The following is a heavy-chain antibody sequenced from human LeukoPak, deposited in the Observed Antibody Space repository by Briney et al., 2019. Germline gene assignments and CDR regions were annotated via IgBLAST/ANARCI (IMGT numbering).Heavy chain of an antibody. CDR2: INANAINT. CDR3: AKPISGGLAVTADWFDP. CDR1: EFTFSDHY. V-gene: IGHV3-11*01. D-gene: IGHD6-19*01. J-gene: IGHJ5*02. Sequence: GGSLRLSCAASEFTFSDHYMSWIRQAPGTGLEWVSTINANAINTYYAASVKGRFTISRDNSKSTLYLQLNSLRAEDTAVYYCAKPISGGLAVTADWFDPWGQGTLVIVSS.